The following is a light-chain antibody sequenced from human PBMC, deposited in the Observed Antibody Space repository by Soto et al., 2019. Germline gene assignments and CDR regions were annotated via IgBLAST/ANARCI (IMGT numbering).Light chain of an antibody. J-gene: IGLJ1*01. Sequence: QSVLTQPASVSGSPGQSITISCTGTSSDVGGYNYVSWYQQQPGKAPKFMIYDVSNRPSGVSNRFSGSKSGSTASLTISGLQAEDEADYYCCSYTTSNTRQIVFGTGTKVTVL. CDR3: CSYTTSNTRQIV. CDR2: DVS. V-gene: IGLV2-14*01. CDR1: SSDVGGYNY.